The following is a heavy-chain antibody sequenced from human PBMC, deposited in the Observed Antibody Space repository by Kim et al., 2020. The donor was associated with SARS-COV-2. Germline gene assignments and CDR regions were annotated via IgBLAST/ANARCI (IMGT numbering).Heavy chain of an antibody. V-gene: IGHV4-34*01. CDR3: ARGRTWYSGSSWGYYYYGMDV. D-gene: IGHD1-26*01. J-gene: IGHJ6*02. CDR2: INHSGST. Sequence: SETLSLTCAVYGGSFSGYYWSWIRQPPGKGLEWIGEINHSGSTNYNPSLKSRVTISVDTSKNQFSLKLSSVTAADTAVYYCARGRTWYSGSSWGYYYYGMDVWGQGTTVTVSS. CDR1: GGSFSGYY.